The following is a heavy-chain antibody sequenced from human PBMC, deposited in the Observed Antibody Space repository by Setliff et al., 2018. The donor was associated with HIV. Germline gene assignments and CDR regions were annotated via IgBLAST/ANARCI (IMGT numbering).Heavy chain of an antibody. Sequence: PGESLKISCAASGITFSSFAMSWVRQAPGKGLEWVSAISGDGENTYYADSVMGRFTISRDNSKNTLYLQMNSLRAEDTAIYYCAKDYTGSGRFFDYWGQGTLVTVSS. D-gene: IGHD3-10*01. CDR2: ISGDGENT. CDR3: AKDYTGSGRFFDY. V-gene: IGHV3-23*01. J-gene: IGHJ4*02. CDR1: GITFSSFA.